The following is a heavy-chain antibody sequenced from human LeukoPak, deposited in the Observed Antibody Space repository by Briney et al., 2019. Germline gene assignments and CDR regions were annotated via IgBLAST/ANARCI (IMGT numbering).Heavy chain of an antibody. CDR2: INPNSGGT. J-gene: IGHJ4*02. CDR3: ATSRGYCSSTSCRDDYYFDY. D-gene: IGHD2-2*01. V-gene: IGHV1-2*02. CDR1: GYIFADYY. Sequence: ASVKVSCKASGYIFADYYIHWVRQAPGQGLEWMGWINPNSGGTNYAQKFQGRVTMTRDTSISTAYMELSRLRSDDTAVYYCATSRGYCSSTSCRDDYYFDYWGQGTLVTVSS.